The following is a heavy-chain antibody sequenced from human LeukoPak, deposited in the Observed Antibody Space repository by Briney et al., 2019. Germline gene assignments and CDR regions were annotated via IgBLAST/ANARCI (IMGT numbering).Heavy chain of an antibody. J-gene: IGHJ4*02. CDR3: ARNSCPSGSCYDNRGYFDY. CDR1: GGSISNKY. CDR2: IYYSGST. D-gene: IGHD2-15*01. Sequence: SETLSLTCTVSGGSISNKYWSWIRQPPGKGLEWIGYIYYSGSTNYNPSLKSRVTISVDTSKNQFSLKLSSVTAADTAVYYCARNSCPSGSCYDNRGYFDYWGQGTLVTVSS. V-gene: IGHV4-59*08.